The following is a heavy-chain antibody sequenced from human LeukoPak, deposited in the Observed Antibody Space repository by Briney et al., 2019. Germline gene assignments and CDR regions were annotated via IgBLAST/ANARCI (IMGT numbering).Heavy chain of an antibody. CDR3: AKDPTAPGTAEYFQH. CDR1: GFTFSSYA. D-gene: IGHD6-13*01. CDR2: ISGSGASA. V-gene: IGHV3-23*01. Sequence: GGSLRLSCAASGFTFSSYAMSWVRQAPGKGLEWVSVISGSGASAYYADSVRGRFTISRDNSKNTLYLQMNSLRVEDTAVYYCAKDPTAPGTAEYFQHWGQGTLVTVS. J-gene: IGHJ1*01.